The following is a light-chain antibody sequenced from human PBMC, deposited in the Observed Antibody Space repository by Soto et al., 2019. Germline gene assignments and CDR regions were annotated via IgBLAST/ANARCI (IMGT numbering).Light chain of an antibody. CDR1: SSDVGSYNR. Sequence: QSALTQPPSVSGPPGQSVTISCTGTSSDVGSYNRVSWYQQPPGTAPKLMIYEVSNRPSGVPDRFSGSKSGNTASLTISGLQAEDEADYYCSSYTSSSTYVFGNGTKVTVL. CDR3: SSYTSSSTYV. J-gene: IGLJ1*01. V-gene: IGLV2-18*02. CDR2: EVS.